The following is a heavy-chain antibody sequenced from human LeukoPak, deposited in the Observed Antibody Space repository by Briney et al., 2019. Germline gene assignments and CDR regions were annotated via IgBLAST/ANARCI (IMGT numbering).Heavy chain of an antibody. CDR2: ISAYNGNT. CDR3: ARADWNDGVDDY. CDR1: GYTFTSYG. Sequence: ASVKVSCKASGYTFTSYGISWVRQAPGQGLEWMGWISAYNGNTNYAQKLQGRVTITTDTSTSTAYMELRSLRSDDTAVYYCARADWNDGVDDYWGQGTLVTVSS. J-gene: IGHJ4*02. D-gene: IGHD1-1*01. V-gene: IGHV1-18*01.